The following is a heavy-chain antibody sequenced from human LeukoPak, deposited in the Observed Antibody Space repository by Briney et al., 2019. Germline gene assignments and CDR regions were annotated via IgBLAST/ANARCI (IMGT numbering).Heavy chain of an antibody. J-gene: IGHJ4*02. CDR1: GGSISSYY. CDR2: IYYSGST. V-gene: IGHV4-59*08. Sequence: SETLSLTCTVSGGSISSYYWSWIRQPPGKGLEWIGYIYYSGSTNYNPSLKSRVTIPVDTSKNQFSLKLSSVTAADTAVYYCARGRDGYNTYYFDYWGQGTLVTVSS. CDR3: ARGRDGYNTYYFDY. D-gene: IGHD5-24*01.